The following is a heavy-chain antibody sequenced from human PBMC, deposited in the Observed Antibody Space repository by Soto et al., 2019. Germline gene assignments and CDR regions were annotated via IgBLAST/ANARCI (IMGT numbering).Heavy chain of an antibody. CDR2: ISYDGSNK. D-gene: IGHD2-8*01. J-gene: IGHJ4*02. CDR1: GFTFSSYG. CDR3: AKGLERLMVHAPLDY. V-gene: IGHV3-30*18. Sequence: GGSLRLSCAASGFTFSSYGMHWVRQAPGKGLEWVAVISYDGSNKYYADSVKGRFTISRDNSKNTLYLQMNSLRAEDTAVYYCAKGLERLMVHAPLDYWGQGTQVNVSS.